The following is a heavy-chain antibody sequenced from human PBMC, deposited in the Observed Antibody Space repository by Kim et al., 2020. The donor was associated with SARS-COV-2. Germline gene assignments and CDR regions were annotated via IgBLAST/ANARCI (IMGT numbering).Heavy chain of an antibody. J-gene: IGHJ4*02. CDR3: SRDTFGPEAN. D-gene: IGHD3-3*01. CDR1: GFSVRNYW. Sequence: GGSLRLSCAASGFSVRNYWMHWVRQAPGKGLEWVSRINEDGRTITHADSVKGRFTISRDSARNTLFLQMNGLRAEDTAVYYCSRDTFGPEANWGQGILVT. V-gene: IGHV3-74*01. CDR2: INEDGRTI.